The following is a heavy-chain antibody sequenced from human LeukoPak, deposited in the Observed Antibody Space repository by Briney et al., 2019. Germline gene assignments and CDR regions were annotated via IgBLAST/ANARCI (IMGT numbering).Heavy chain of an antibody. D-gene: IGHD3-10*02. CDR1: GFTFSSYS. V-gene: IGHV3-21*01. CDR3: ARVLGSGSFFSDAFDI. Sequence: GGSLRLSCAASGFTFSSYSMNWVRQAPGKGLEWVSSISSSSSYIYYADSVKGRFTISRDNAKNSLYLQMNSLRAEDTAVYYCARVLGSGSFFSDAFDIWGQGTMVTVSS. J-gene: IGHJ3*02. CDR2: ISSSSSYI.